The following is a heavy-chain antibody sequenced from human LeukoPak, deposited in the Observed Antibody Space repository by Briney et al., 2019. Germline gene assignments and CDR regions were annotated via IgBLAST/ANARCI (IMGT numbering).Heavy chain of an antibody. CDR1: GYTFTSYY. D-gene: IGHD5-12*01. CDR2: INPSGGST. Sequence: ASVKVSCKASGYTFTSYYMHWVRQAPGQGLEWMGIINPSGGSTSYAQKFQGRVTMTRDTSTSTVYMELSRLRSDDTAVYYCARDRIVATTGFDYWGQGTLVTVSS. V-gene: IGHV1-46*01. J-gene: IGHJ4*02. CDR3: ARDRIVATTGFDY.